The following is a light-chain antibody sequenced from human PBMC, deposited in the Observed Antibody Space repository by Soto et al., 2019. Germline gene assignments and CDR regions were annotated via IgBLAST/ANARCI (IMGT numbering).Light chain of an antibody. CDR3: QQYNNWPRT. CDR1: KSVSNN. Sequence: EVVMTQSPATLSVSPGERATLSCRASKSVSNNLAWYQQKPGQAPRLLMYGASTRATGIPARFSGSRSGTEFTLTISSLQSEDFAVYYCQQYNNWPRTFGQGTKVEIK. J-gene: IGKJ1*01. CDR2: GAS. V-gene: IGKV3-15*01.